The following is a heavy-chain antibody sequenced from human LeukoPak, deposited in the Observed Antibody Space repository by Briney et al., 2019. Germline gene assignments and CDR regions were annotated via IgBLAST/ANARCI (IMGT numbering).Heavy chain of an antibody. J-gene: IGHJ4*02. CDR2: INPNFGGT. V-gene: IGHV1-2*02. CDR1: GXXXIXXN. CDR3: FXXYGAVRG. Sequence: GXXXIXXNMXXVRQAPGQXLEWMGWINPNFGGTDYAQRFQGXVTMTRETXXSTVYMELSRLRSDDTAVYYCFXXYGAVRGWGQGTLLTVSS. D-gene: IGHD4/OR15-4a*01.